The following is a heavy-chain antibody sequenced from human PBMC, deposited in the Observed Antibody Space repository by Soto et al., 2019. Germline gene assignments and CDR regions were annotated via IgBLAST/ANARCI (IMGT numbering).Heavy chain of an antibody. D-gene: IGHD4-4*01. CDR1: GFTFRNYD. J-gene: IGHJ6*02. Sequence: EVQLVESGGGLVQPGGALRLSCEASGFTFRNYDMHWVRQGTGKGLEWVSGISAAGDPDYADSVEARFTISRENAQNSFFLKMNSLRAGATAVYYCARTYRYFYGLDVWGQGTTVIVSS. V-gene: IGHV3-13*05. CDR3: ARTYRYFYGLDV. CDR2: ISAAGDP.